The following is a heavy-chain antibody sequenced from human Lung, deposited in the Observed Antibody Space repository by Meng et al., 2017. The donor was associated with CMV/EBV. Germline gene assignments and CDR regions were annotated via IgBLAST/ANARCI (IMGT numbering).Heavy chain of an antibody. J-gene: IGHJ6*01. CDR3: ARGRIQLWLEKNYYYGMEV. Sequence: ASVKVSCKASGYTFTGYYMHWVRQAPGQGLEWMGWINPNSGGTNYAQKFQGRVTMTRDTSISTAYMELSRLRSDDTAVYYCARGRIQLWLEKNYYYGMEVWGQGNXV. D-gene: IGHD5-18*01. CDR2: INPNSGGT. CDR1: GYTFTGYY. V-gene: IGHV1-2*02.